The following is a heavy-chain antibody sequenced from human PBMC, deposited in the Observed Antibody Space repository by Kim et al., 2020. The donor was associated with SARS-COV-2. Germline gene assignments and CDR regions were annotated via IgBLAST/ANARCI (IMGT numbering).Heavy chain of an antibody. V-gene: IGHV5-10-1*01. J-gene: IGHJ6*02. CDR3: ARGGAHYYDGMDV. D-gene: IGHD1-26*01. Sequence: CGPSFHGHVTISADKSISTAYLQWSGLKASDTAMYYCARGGAHYYDGMDVWGQGTTVTVSS.